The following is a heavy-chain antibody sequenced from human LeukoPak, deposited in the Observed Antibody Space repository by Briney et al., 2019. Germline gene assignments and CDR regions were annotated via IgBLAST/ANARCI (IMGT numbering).Heavy chain of an antibody. Sequence: GGSLRLSCAASGFTVSSNYMSWVRQAPGKGLEWVSVIYSGGSTYYADTVKGRFTISRDSSKNTMYLQMNSLRAEDTVVYYCASRNVDSSGYPFNYWGQGTLVTVSS. V-gene: IGHV3-66*01. D-gene: IGHD3-22*01. CDR3: ASRNVDSSGYPFNY. CDR1: GFTVSSNY. J-gene: IGHJ4*02. CDR2: IYSGGST.